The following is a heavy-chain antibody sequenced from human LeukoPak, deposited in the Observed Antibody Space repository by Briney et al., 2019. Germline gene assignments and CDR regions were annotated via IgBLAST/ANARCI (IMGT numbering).Heavy chain of an antibody. V-gene: IGHV4-39*01. CDR1: GGSISSSSYY. CDR3: ARTYSSGWYISPDY. Sequence: SETLSLTCTASGGSISSSSYYWGWIRQPPGKGLERIGSIYYSGSTYYNPSLKSRVTISVDTSKNQFSLKLSSVTAADTAVYYCARTYSSGWYISPDYWGQGTLVTVSS. D-gene: IGHD6-19*01. J-gene: IGHJ4*02. CDR2: IYYSGST.